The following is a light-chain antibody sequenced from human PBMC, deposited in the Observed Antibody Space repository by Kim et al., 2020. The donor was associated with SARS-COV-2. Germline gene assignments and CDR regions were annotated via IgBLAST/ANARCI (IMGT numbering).Light chain of an antibody. V-gene: IGLV1-47*01. J-gene: IGLJ2*01. CDR2: RNT. Sequence: GKKITSACSGSSSNIGSNYLYWYQQFPGTAPKLLIYRNTLRPSGVPDRFSGSKSGTSASLAISGLRSEDEATYYCEVWDDSLSGVVFGGGTQLTVL. CDR1: SSNIGSNY. CDR3: EVWDDSLSGVV.